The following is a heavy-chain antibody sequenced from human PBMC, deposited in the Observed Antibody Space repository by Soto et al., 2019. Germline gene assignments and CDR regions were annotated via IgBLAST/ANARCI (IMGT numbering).Heavy chain of an antibody. CDR1: GGTFSSYA. V-gene: IGHV1-69*06. J-gene: IGHJ4*02. CDR2: IIPIFGTA. Sequence: QVQLVQSGAEVKKPGSSVKVSCKASGGTFSSYAISWVRQAPGQGLEWMGGIIPIFGTANYAQKFQGRVTSTADKSTSTAYMELSSLSSEDTAVYYCASLTHDSGGKAIDYWGQGTLVTVSS. CDR3: ASLTHDSGGKAIDY. D-gene: IGHD4-17*01.